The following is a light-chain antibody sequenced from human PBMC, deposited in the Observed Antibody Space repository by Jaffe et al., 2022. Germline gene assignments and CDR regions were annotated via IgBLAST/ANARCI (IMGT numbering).Light chain of an antibody. Sequence: QSVLTQPPSVSAAPGQSVTISCSGSSSNIGNNYVSWYQQLPGTAPKLLIYDNNKRPSGIPDRFSGSKSGTSATLGITGLQTGDEADYYCGTWDSRLTTNVVFGGGTKLTVL. J-gene: IGLJ2*01. CDR1: SSNIGNNY. CDR2: DNN. CDR3: GTWDSRLTTNVV. V-gene: IGLV1-51*01.